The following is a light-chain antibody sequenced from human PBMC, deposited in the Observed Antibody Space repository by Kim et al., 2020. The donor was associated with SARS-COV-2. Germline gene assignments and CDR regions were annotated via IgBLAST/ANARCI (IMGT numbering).Light chain of an antibody. CDR2: GAS. Sequence: SPGERATLAGRASQSVRSTSLAWYQQKPGQAPRLLIYGASGRAAGIPDRFSGSGSGTDFTLTISRLEPEDFAVYYCQQYGSSPPYTFGQGTKLEI. J-gene: IGKJ2*01. CDR1: QSVRSTS. V-gene: IGKV3-20*01. CDR3: QQYGSSPPYT.